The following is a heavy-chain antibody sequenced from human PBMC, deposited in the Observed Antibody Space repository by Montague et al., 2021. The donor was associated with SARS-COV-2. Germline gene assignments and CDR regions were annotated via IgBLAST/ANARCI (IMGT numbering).Heavy chain of an antibody. CDR3: ASLDRNWFDS. V-gene: IGHV4-59*01. Sequence: SETLSLTCNVSSASISSYYWSWIRQHPGRGLEWIGYIYYTGTSRSYPSLQSRVTMSVDTSKNKFSLTVRSVTAADTAVYYCASLDRNWFDSWGQGTLVTGSS. J-gene: IGHJ5*01. CDR2: IYYTGTS. D-gene: IGHD1-14*01. CDR1: SASISSYY.